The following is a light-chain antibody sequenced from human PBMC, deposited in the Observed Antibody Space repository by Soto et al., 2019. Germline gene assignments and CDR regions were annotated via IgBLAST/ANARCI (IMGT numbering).Light chain of an antibody. V-gene: IGKV1-39*01. J-gene: IGKJ1*01. Sequence: DIQMTQDPSSLSASVGDRVTITCRASQSISTYLNWFQQKPGRAPKLLIYLTSTLQIGVTSRFSGSGSGTDFTLTISSLHPEDFATYYCQQSYTTPWTFGQGTKVDVK. CDR2: LTS. CDR1: QSISTY. CDR3: QQSYTTPWT.